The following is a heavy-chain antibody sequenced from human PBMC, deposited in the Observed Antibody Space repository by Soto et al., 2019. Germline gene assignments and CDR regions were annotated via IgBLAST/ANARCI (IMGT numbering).Heavy chain of an antibody. CDR2: IIPIFGTA. CDR3: ARDLAGTGFGNYHYVMDV. V-gene: IGHV1-69*13. J-gene: IGHJ6*02. D-gene: IGHD3-10*01. CDR1: GGTFSSYA. Sequence: SVKVSCKASGGTFSSYAISWVRQAPGQGLEWMGGIIPIFGTANYAQKFQGRVTITADESTSTAYMELSSLRSEDTAVYYCARDLAGTGFGNYHYVMDVWGQGSTVIVSS.